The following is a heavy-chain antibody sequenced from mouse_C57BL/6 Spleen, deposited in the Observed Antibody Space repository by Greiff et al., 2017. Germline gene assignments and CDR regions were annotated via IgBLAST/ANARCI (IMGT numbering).Heavy chain of an antibody. Sequence: EVKLQQSGTVLARPGASVKMSCKTSGYTFTSYWMHWVKQRPGQGLEWIGAIYPGNSDTSYNQKFKGKANLTAVTSASTAYMELSSLTNEDSAVYYCTSTMLTKVIFDYWGQGTTLTVSS. CDR1: GYTFTSYW. CDR3: TSTMLTKVIFDY. J-gene: IGHJ2*01. D-gene: IGHD2-1*01. CDR2: IYPGNSDT. V-gene: IGHV1-5*01.